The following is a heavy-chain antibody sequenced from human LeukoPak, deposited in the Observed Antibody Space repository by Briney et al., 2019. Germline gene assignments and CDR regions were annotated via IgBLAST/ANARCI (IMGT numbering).Heavy chain of an antibody. D-gene: IGHD3-22*01. Sequence: GGSPRLSCAASGFTFSHYGMHWVRQAPGKGLEWVSAISGSGGSTYYADSVKGRFTISRDNSKNTLYLQMNSLRAEDTAVYYCAKDAYYDTSGRRLQHWGQGTLVTVSS. CDR3: AKDAYYDTSGRRLQH. J-gene: IGHJ1*01. CDR2: ISGSGGST. V-gene: IGHV3-23*01. CDR1: GFTFSHYG.